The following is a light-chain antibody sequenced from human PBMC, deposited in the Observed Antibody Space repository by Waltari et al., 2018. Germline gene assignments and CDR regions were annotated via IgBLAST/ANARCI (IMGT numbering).Light chain of an antibody. CDR2: RNN. CDR1: SNNVGNQG. CDR3: LAWDSNLREYV. J-gene: IGLJ1*01. V-gene: IGLV10-54*04. Sequence: QAGLTQPPSVSKGLRQTATLTCTGNSNNVGNQGAAWLQQHQGQPPRLLSYRNNNRPSGISERFSASRSGNTASLTITGLQPEDEADYYCLAWDSNLREYVFGTGTKVTVL.